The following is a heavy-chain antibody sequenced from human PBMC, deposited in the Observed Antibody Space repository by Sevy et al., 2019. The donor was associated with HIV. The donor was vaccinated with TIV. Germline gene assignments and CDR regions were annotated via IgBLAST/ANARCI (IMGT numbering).Heavy chain of an antibody. CDR3: AKEPVLVVDYYSMDV. J-gene: IGHJ6*02. CDR1: GFTFSNYG. D-gene: IGHD2-8*02. Sequence: GGSLRLSCAASGFTFSNYGMHWVRQAPGKGLEWVAFIRYDGSNKNNADSVKGRFTISRDNSKNTLYLQVNSLRPEDTAVYYCAKEPVLVVDYYSMDVWGQGTTVTVSS. V-gene: IGHV3-30*02. CDR2: IRYDGSNK.